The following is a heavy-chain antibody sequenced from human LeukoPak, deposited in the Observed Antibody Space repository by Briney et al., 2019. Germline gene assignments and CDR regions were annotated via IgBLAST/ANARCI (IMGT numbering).Heavy chain of an antibody. CDR2: IIPIFGTA. CDR1: GGTFSSYA. Sequence: SVKVSCKASGGTFSSYATSWVRQAPGQGLEWMGGIIPIFGTANYAQKFQGRVTITADESTSTAYMELSSLRSEDTAVYYCANVKYYDILTGYYAPFDYWGQGTLVTVSS. J-gene: IGHJ4*02. D-gene: IGHD3-9*01. CDR3: ANVKYYDILTGYYAPFDY. V-gene: IGHV1-69*13.